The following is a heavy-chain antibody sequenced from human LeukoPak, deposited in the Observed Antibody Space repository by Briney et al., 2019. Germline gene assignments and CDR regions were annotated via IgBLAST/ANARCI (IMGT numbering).Heavy chain of an antibody. V-gene: IGHV1-18*01. CDR1: GYTFTSYG. Sequence: GASVKVSCKASGYTFTSYGISWVRQAPGQGLEWMGWISAYNGNTNYAQKLQGRVTMTTDTSTSTAYMELRSLRSDDTAVYYCARAAKETYDFWSGYCPNWFDPWGQGTLVTVSS. CDR2: ISAYNGNT. J-gene: IGHJ5*02. D-gene: IGHD3-3*01. CDR3: ARAAKETYDFWSGYCPNWFDP.